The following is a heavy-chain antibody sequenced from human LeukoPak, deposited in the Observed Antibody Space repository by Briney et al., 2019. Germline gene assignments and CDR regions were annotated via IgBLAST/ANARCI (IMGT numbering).Heavy chain of an antibody. D-gene: IGHD4-17*01. CDR3: AERSPRGAGDYGY. Sequence: GGSLRLSCAASGFTFSNYWMIWVRQAPGKGLEWVGNIKQDGSEKRYADSVRGRFTISRDNAQTSLYLQMNSLRAEDTAVYFCAERSPRGAGDYGYRGQGTLVTVSS. V-gene: IGHV3-7*05. CDR2: IKQDGSEK. J-gene: IGHJ4*02. CDR1: GFTFSNYW.